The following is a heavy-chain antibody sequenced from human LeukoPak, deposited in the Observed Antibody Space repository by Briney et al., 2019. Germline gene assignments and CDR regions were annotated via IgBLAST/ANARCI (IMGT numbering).Heavy chain of an antibody. V-gene: IGHV3-21*01. CDR1: GFTFSSYN. CDR2: ISRTGTYI. J-gene: IGHJ4*02. Sequence: GGSLRLSCAASGFTFSSYNMKWVRQAPGEGLEWVPSISRTGTYIYYADSVKGRFTVSRDNAQNSLYLQMNSLRVEDTAVYYCARVLETDCTGGSCYSGLDYWGQGTLVTVSS. CDR3: ARVLETDCTGGSCYSGLDY. D-gene: IGHD2-15*01.